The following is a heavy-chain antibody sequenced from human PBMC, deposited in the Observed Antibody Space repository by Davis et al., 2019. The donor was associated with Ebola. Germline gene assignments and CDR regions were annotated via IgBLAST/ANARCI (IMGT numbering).Heavy chain of an antibody. CDR2: ISSSGSTI. Sequence: GESLKISCAASGFTFSDYYMSWIRQAPGKGLEWVSYISSSGSTIYYADSVKGRFTISRDNAKNSLYLQMNSLRAEDTAVYYCAKHYDRGLGQGYWGQGTLVTVSS. CDR3: AKHYDRGLGQGY. CDR1: GFTFSDYY. J-gene: IGHJ4*02. D-gene: IGHD3-22*01. V-gene: IGHV3-11*01.